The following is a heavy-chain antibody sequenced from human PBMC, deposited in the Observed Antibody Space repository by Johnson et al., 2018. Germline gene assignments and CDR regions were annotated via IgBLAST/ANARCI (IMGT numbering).Heavy chain of an antibody. V-gene: IGHV4-39*01. D-gene: IGHD1-26*01. CDR3: RWGLLGAVDI. J-gene: IGHJ3*02. CDR2: IYYSGST. CDR1: GGSISSSSYY. Sequence: QVQLQESGPGLVKPSETLSLTCTVSGGSISSSSYYWGWIRQPPGKGLEWIGSIYYSGSTYYNPSLKRRVTISVDTSKNQFSLKLSSVTAADTAVYYCRWGLLGAVDIWGQGTMVTVSS.